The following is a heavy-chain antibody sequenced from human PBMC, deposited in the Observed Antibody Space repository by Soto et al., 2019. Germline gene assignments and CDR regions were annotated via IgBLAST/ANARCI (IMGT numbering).Heavy chain of an antibody. D-gene: IGHD6-19*01. V-gene: IGHV3-7*01. Sequence: EVQLVESGGDLVQPGGSLRLSCATSGFTFSTYWMSWVRQAPGRGLQRVATMKGDGSENHCVDSVKGRFTISRDNAKNSLYLQMNSLRVEDTALYYCARIAVIGPPPTRHWYFDLWGRGTLVTVSS. CDR1: GFTFSTYW. J-gene: IGHJ2*01. CDR3: ARIAVIGPPPTRHWYFDL. CDR2: MKGDGSEN.